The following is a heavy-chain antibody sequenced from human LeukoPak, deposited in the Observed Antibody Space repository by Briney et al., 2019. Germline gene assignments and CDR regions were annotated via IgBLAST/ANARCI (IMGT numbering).Heavy chain of an antibody. D-gene: IGHD4-17*01. Sequence: GGSLRLSCAASGFTVSSNYMSWVRQAPGRGLEWVSVIYSGGTIYYADSVKGRFTISRDLSKDMLYLQMNSLRAEDTAVYYCARGLDYVRWGRWFDPWGQGTLVTVSS. CDR1: GFTVSSNY. CDR2: IYSGGTI. J-gene: IGHJ5*02. CDR3: ARGLDYVRWGRWFDP. V-gene: IGHV3-66*01.